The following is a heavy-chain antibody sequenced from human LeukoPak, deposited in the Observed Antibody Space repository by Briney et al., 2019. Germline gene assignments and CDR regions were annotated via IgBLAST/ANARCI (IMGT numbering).Heavy chain of an antibody. CDR2: ISTSGTSI. D-gene: IGHD5-18*01. CDR3: ASGYTFDY. CDR1: GFTFSTYW. Sequence: QPGGSLRLSCAASGFTFSTYWMNWVRQAPGKGLEWISYISTSGTSIYYADSVKGRFTISRDNAKNSLYLQMDSLRDDDTAIYYCASGYTFDYWGQGTLVTVSS. V-gene: IGHV3-48*02. J-gene: IGHJ4*02.